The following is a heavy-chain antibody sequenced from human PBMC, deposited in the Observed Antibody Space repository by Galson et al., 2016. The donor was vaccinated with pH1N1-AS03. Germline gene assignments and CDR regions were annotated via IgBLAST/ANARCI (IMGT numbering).Heavy chain of an antibody. CDR2: IKNNNDNT. Sequence: SVKVSCKASGYTFSNYGITWVRQAPGQGLQWMGWIKNNNDNTIYGQNFQGRVPLTTDPSTNTAYMELKNLGSDDTGVYYCARAFEEYLLRDYSSVFDSWGQGTLVTVSS. V-gene: IGHV1-18*01. CDR1: GYTFSNYG. J-gene: IGHJ4*02. D-gene: IGHD2/OR15-2a*01. CDR3: ARAFEEYLLRDYSSVFDS.